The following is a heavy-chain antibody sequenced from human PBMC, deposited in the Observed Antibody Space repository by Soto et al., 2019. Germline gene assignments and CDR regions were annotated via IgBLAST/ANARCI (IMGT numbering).Heavy chain of an antibody. D-gene: IGHD1-26*01. CDR1: GFTFSSYW. CDR2: IKQDGSEK. CDR3: AREVGGGATVDY. V-gene: IGHV3-7*01. Sequence: LRLSCAASGFTFSSYWMSCVRQAPGKGLEWVANIKQDGSEKYYVDSVKGRFTISRDNAKNSLYLQMNSLRAEDTAVYYCAREVGGGATVDYWGQGTLVTVSS. J-gene: IGHJ4*02.